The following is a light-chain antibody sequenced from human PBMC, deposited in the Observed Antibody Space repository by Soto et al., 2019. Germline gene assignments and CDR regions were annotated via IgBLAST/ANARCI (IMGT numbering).Light chain of an antibody. Sequence: DIQMTQSPSSLSASVGDRVTITCQASQDISNYLNWYQQKPGKAPKLLIYDAANLETGVPSRFSGSGSGTDFTFTISSLQPEDNATYYCQQYDNLPYTFDQGTKLEIK. V-gene: IGKV1-33*01. CDR2: DAA. J-gene: IGKJ2*01. CDR1: QDISNY. CDR3: QQYDNLPYT.